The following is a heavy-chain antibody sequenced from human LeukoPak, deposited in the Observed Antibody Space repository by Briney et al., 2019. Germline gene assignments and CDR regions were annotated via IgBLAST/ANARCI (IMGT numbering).Heavy chain of an antibody. J-gene: IGHJ2*01. CDR3: ARVRLGWYFDL. Sequence: GGSLRLSCAASGFTFSSHDMHWVRQVTGKGLEWVSAIGTSGDTYYQDSVQGRFSISIEDAKNSLYLQMNSLKAWDTAMYFCARVRLGWYFDLWGRGTLVTVSS. CDR1: GFTFSSHD. CDR2: IGTSGDT. V-gene: IGHV3-13*01. D-gene: IGHD3-10*01.